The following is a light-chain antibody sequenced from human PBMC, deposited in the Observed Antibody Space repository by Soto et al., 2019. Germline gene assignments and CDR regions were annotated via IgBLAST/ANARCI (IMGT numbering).Light chain of an antibody. CDR3: QQYYNWPLT. CDR1: QSVSSI. Sequence: EIVMTQSPATLSVSPGERATLSCRASQSVSSILAWYQQQPGQAPRLLIYGASTRATGIPARFSGSGSGTECTLTISSLQSEDFAVYFCQQYYNWPLTFGGGTKVEIK. CDR2: GAS. V-gene: IGKV3-15*01. J-gene: IGKJ4*01.